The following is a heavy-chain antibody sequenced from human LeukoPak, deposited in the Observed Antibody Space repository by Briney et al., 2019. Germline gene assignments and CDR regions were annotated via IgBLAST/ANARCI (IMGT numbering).Heavy chain of an antibody. J-gene: IGHJ4*02. CDR1: GFTFSSYE. V-gene: IGHV3-48*03. D-gene: IGHD1-26*01. CDR3: TTDEVGATTEFDS. CDR2: ISPSGSNI. Sequence: GGSLGLSCAASGFTFSSYEMNWVRQAPGKGLEWVSYISPSGSNIKYADSVKGRFSISRDNAINALYLQMNSLRAEDTAVYYCTTDEVGATTEFDSWGQGTLVTVSS.